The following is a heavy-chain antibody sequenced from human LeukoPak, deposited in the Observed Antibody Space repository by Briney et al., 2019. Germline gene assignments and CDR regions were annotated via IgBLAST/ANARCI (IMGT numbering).Heavy chain of an antibody. CDR1: GFTFSTYN. D-gene: IGHD1-26*01. CDR3: ARDVGASAPDAFDI. V-gene: IGHV3-21*01. Sequence: GGSLRLSCTASGFTFSTYNMNWVRQAPGKGLEWVSSISTSSNYIYYADSVKGRFTISRDNAKNSLHLQMNSLRVEDTDVYYCARDVGASAPDAFDIWGQGTMVTVSS. CDR2: ISTSSNYI. J-gene: IGHJ3*02.